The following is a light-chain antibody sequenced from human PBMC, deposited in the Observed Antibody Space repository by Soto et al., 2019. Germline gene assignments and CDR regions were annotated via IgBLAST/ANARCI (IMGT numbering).Light chain of an antibody. Sequence: DFVMTQAPDSLAVSLGERATINCKSSQSVLYNSNNKNHLGWFQQKPGHPPKLLIYGASFRPSGVPDRFSGSGSGTDFTLTINRLEPEDFAVYYCQWSGGSVSFGGGTKVE. CDR2: GAS. CDR3: QWSGGSVS. J-gene: IGKJ4*01. V-gene: IGKV4-1*01. CDR1: QSVLYNSNNKNH.